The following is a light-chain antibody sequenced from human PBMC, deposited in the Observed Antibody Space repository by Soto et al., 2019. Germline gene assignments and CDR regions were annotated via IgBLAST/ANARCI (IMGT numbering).Light chain of an antibody. CDR2: AAS. CDR1: QGIRTD. J-gene: IGKJ1*01. CDR3: LQHDTYSWT. V-gene: IGKV1-17*01. Sequence: DIQMTQSPSSLSASVGDRVTITCRASQGIRTDLGWYQQKPGKAPKRLIYAASSLQSGVPSRFSGSGSGTEFTLTISSLQPEDFATYYCLQHDTYSWTFGQGTNVEIK.